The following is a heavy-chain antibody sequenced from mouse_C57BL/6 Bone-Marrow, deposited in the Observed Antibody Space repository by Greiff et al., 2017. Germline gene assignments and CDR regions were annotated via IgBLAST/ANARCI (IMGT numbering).Heavy chain of an antibody. CDR2: ISGGGGNT. Sequence: DVKLVESGGGLVKPGGSLKLSCAASGFTFSSYTMSWVRQTPEKRLEGVATISGGGGNTYYPDSVKGRFTISRDNAKNTLYLQMSSLRSEDTALYYCARLRAWFAYWGQGTLVTVSA. CDR3: ARLRAWFAY. CDR1: GFTFSSYT. V-gene: IGHV5-9*01. J-gene: IGHJ3*01. D-gene: IGHD1-1*01.